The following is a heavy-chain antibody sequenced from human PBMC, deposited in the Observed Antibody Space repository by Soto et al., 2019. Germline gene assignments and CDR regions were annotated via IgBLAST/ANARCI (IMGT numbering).Heavy chain of an antibody. CDR3: ASRLHNYYGSGTRDYYMAV. CDR2: IIPILSVA. J-gene: IGHJ6*03. V-gene: IGHV1-69*02. CDR1: GGSLSSYT. D-gene: IGHD3-10*01. Sequence: SVKVSCKASGGSLSSYTINWVRQAPGQGLEWMGRIIPILSVANYAQKFQDRLTITADKSTNTAYMELSSLNSDDTAVYYCASRLHNYYGSGTRDYYMAVWGKGTTVTVSS.